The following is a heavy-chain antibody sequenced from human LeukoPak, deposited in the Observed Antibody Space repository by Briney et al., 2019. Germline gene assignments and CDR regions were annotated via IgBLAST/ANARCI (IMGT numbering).Heavy chain of an antibody. V-gene: IGHV3-30*02. Sequence: GGSLRLSCAASKFTFSSYGMHWVRQAPGKGLEWVAFIRYDGSNKYYADSVKGRFTVSRDNSQNTLSLQMNSLRAEDTAVYYCAKFQYYYDSSGYQEEAFDIWGQGTMVTVSS. CDR3: AKFQYYYDSSGYQEEAFDI. J-gene: IGHJ3*02. CDR2: IRYDGSNK. CDR1: KFTFSSYG. D-gene: IGHD3-22*01.